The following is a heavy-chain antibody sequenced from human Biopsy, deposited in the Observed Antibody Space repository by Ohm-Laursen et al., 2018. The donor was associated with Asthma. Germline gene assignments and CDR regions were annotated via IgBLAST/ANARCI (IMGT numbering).Heavy chain of an antibody. Sequence: SDTLSLTCSLSSGSGGYMRSGNYCWGWIRQPPGKGLEWIGSIYYSGTTYYNPSLESRVTVSADTSKNHFSLKLTSVTAADTAVYYCVRGSSSWHHGPFHYYYGLDVWGQGTTATVSS. J-gene: IGHJ6*02. CDR3: VRGSSSWHHGPFHYYYGLDV. CDR1: SGSGGYMRSGNYC. D-gene: IGHD6-13*01. CDR2: IYYSGTT. V-gene: IGHV4-39*01.